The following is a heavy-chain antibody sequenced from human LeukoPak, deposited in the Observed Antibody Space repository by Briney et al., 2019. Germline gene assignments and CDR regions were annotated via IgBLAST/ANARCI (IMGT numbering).Heavy chain of an antibody. CDR3: AREGFPPKISDFWSGLGPYYYYGMDV. Sequence: GASVKVSCKASGYTFTCYYMHWVRQAPGQGLEWMGIINPSGGSTSYTQKFQGRVTMTRDTSTSTVYMELSSLRSEDTAVYYCAREGFPPKISDFWSGLGPYYYYGMDVWGQGTTVTVSS. CDR1: GYTFTCYY. D-gene: IGHD3-3*01. V-gene: IGHV1-46*01. CDR2: INPSGGST. J-gene: IGHJ6*02.